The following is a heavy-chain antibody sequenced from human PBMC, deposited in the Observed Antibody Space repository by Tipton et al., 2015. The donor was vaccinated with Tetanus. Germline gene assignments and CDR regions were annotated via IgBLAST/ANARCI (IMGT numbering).Heavy chain of an antibody. Sequence: TLSLTCTVSGGSISSSSYYWGWIRQPPGKGLEWIGSICYSGSTYYNPSLKSRVTISVDTSKNQFSLKLSSVTAADTAVYYCASTIESAAANWYFDLWGRGTLVTVSS. CDR3: ASTIESAAANWYFDL. D-gene: IGHD2-2*01. CDR2: ICYSGST. V-gene: IGHV4-39*01. CDR1: GGSISSSSYY. J-gene: IGHJ2*01.